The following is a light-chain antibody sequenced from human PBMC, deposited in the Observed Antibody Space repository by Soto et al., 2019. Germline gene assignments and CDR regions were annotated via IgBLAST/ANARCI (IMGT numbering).Light chain of an antibody. CDR2: GAS. CDR3: QQYGSSPLT. Sequence: EIVLTQSPGTLSLSPGERATLSCRASQSVSRDYVAWYQQKPGQAPRLLIYGASSRATGIPDRFSGSGSGTDFTLTISRLEPEDFAVYYCQQYGSSPLTFGQGTKVDIK. CDR1: QSVSRDY. J-gene: IGKJ1*01. V-gene: IGKV3-20*01.